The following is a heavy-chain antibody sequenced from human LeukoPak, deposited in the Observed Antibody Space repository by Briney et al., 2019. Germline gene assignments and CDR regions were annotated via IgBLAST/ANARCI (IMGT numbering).Heavy chain of an antibody. CDR1: GFTFSSYA. CDR2: IIGSGGST. V-gene: IGHV3-23*01. CDR3: AKDIRHSRSCFEAFDY. J-gene: IGHJ4*02. D-gene: IGHD6-13*01. Sequence: GGSLRLSCAASGFTFSSYAISWVRQAPGKGLEWVSAIIGSGGSTYYADSVKGRFTISRDNSKNTLYLQMNSLRAEDTAVYYCAKDIRHSRSCFEAFDYGGRGTLVTVS.